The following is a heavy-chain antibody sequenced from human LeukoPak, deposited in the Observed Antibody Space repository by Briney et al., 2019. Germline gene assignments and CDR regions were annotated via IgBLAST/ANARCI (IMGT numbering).Heavy chain of an antibody. CDR1: GYTFTGYY. D-gene: IGHD3-3*01. Sequence: VASVKVFCKASGYTFTGYYMHWVRQAPGQGLEGMGWINPNSGGTNYAQGFHGRATIPRDTSLSTAYMELSRLRSDDTAVYYCARDVPDDFWSGYYSPNYFDYWGQGTLVTVSS. V-gene: IGHV1-2*02. CDR2: INPNSGGT. J-gene: IGHJ4*02. CDR3: ARDVPDDFWSGYYSPNYFDY.